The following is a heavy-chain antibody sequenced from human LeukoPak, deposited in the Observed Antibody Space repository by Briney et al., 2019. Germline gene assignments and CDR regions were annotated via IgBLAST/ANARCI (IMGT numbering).Heavy chain of an antibody. V-gene: IGHV3-48*03. J-gene: IGHJ4*02. CDR1: GFTFTNYE. Sequence: GGSPRLSCAASGFTFTNYEMNWVRQAPGKGLEWVSYINNGGNTVYYADSVKGRFTISRDNAKNSLYLQMNSLRAEDTAVYYCARGERWLTIPGIDYWGQGSLVTVSS. CDR3: ARGERWLTIPGIDY. CDR2: INNGGNTV. D-gene: IGHD5-24*01.